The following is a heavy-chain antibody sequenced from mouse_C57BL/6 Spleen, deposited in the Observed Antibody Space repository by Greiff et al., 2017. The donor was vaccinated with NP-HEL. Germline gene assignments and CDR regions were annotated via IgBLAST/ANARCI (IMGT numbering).Heavy chain of an antibody. J-gene: IGHJ4*01. CDR3: ARNGPHYYAMDY. Sequence: DVQLQESGGGLVQPGGSLKLSCAASGFTFSDYYMYWVRQTPEKRLEWVAYISNGGGSTYYPDTVKGRFTISRDNAKNTLYLQMSRLKSEDTAMYYCARNGPHYYAMDYWGQGTSVTVSS. CDR1: GFTFSDYY. V-gene: IGHV5-12*01. CDR2: ISNGGGST.